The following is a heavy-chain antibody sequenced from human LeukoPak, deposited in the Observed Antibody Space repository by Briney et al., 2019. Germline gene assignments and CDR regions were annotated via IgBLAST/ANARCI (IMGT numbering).Heavy chain of an antibody. V-gene: IGHV4-59*01. CDR2: IYYSGSI. CDR1: GGSFSSYY. CDR3: ARENPSGYYNRPIDY. Sequence: SETLSLTCTFYGGSFSSYYWSWIRQPPGKGLEWIGDIYYSGSIKYNPSLKSRVTMSVDTSKNQFSLKLSSVTAADTAIYYCARENPSGYYNRPIDYWGQGTLVTVSS. J-gene: IGHJ4*02. D-gene: IGHD3-22*01.